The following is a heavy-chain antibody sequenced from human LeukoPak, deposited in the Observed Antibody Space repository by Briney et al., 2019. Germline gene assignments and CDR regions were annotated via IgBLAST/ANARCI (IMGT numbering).Heavy chain of an antibody. CDR1: GFTFSDYY. CDR2: ITGTDHSM. D-gene: IGHD2/OR15-2a*01. Sequence: GGSLRLSCDASGFTFSDYYMSWIRQAPGKGLEWLSYITGTDHSMRYADSVKGRFAISRDNAKNSLYLQLNSLRAEDTAVYYCARGHCNSRNCYWHFDLWGRGTRVTVSP. CDR3: ARGHCNSRNCYWHFDL. V-gene: IGHV3-11*01. J-gene: IGHJ2*01.